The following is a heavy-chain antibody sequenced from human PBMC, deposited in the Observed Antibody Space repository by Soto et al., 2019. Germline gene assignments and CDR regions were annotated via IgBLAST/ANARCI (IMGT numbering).Heavy chain of an antibody. V-gene: IGHV4-31*03. Sequence: SETLSLTCTVSGGSISSGGYYWSWIRQHPGKGLEWIGYIYYSGSTYYNPSLKSRVTISVDTSKNQFSLKLSSVTAADTAVYYCARGKWLGLEFDYWGQGTLVTVSS. CDR3: ARGKWLGLEFDY. CDR2: IYYSGST. J-gene: IGHJ4*02. CDR1: GGSISSGGYY. D-gene: IGHD3-22*01.